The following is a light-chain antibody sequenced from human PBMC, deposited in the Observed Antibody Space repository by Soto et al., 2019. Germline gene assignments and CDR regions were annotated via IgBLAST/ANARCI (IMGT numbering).Light chain of an antibody. Sequence: QSALTQPASVSGSPGQSITISCAGSSSDIGPYNYVTWYQQHPGKAPRLIIYDVNNRPSGVSNRFSGSKSGNTASLTISGLQDEDEADYYCSSYTSRTPLVIFGGGTKLTVL. J-gene: IGLJ2*01. CDR1: SSDIGPYNY. CDR2: DVN. V-gene: IGLV2-14*03. CDR3: SSYTSRTPLVI.